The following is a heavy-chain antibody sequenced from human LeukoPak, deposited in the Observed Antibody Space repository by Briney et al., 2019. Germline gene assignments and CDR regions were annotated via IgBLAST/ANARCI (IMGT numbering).Heavy chain of an antibody. CDR1: GGSISSRTYY. D-gene: IGHD6-6*01. V-gene: IGHV4-39*07. J-gene: IGHJ6*03. Sequence: SETLSLTCTVSGGSISSRTYYWGWIRQPPGKGLEWIGTIYYSGTTYYNPSLKSRVTISLDTSKNQFSLKLSSVTAADTAIYYCARDFSSNSTVYYYYMDVWGKGTTVTVSS. CDR2: IYYSGTT. CDR3: ARDFSSNSTVYYYYMDV.